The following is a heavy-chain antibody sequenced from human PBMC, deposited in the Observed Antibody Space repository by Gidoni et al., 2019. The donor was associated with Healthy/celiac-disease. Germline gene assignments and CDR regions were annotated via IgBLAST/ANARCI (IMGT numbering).Heavy chain of an antibody. J-gene: IGHJ3*02. D-gene: IGHD1-26*01. CDR2: ISSSSSYI. CDR3: ARAHGARSRGAFDI. CDR1: GFPFSSYS. Sequence: EVQLVESGGGLVKPGGSLTLSCAASGFPFSSYSMNWVGQSPGKGLEWVSSISSSSSYIYYADSVKGRFTISRDNAKNSLYLQMNSLRAEDTAVYYCARAHGARSRGAFDIWGQGTMVTVSS. V-gene: IGHV3-21*01.